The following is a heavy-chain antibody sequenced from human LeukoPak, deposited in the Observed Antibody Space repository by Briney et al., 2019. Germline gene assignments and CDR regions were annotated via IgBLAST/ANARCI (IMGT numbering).Heavy chain of an antibody. Sequence: ASVKVSCKASGYTFTSYYMHWVRQAPGQGLEWMGIINPSGGSTSYAQKFQGRVTMTRDMSTSTAYMELSSLRSEDTAVYYCAAARTVTKTRIDYWGQGTLVTVSS. CDR1: GYTFTSYY. V-gene: IGHV1-46*01. J-gene: IGHJ4*02. CDR3: AAARTVTKTRIDY. D-gene: IGHD4-17*01. CDR2: INPSGGST.